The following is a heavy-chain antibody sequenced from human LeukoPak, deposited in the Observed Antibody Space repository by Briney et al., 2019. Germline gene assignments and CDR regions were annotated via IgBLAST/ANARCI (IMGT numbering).Heavy chain of an antibody. CDR2: IIPIFGTA. D-gene: IGHD6-6*01. V-gene: IGHV1-69*13. CDR1: GGTFSSYA. Sequence: GASVKVSCKASGGTFSSYAISWVRQAPGQGLEWMGGIIPIFGTANYAQKFQGRVTITADESTSTAYMELSSLRSEDTAVYYCARSMRAQLDAFDIWGQGTMVTVSS. CDR3: ARSMRAQLDAFDI. J-gene: IGHJ3*02.